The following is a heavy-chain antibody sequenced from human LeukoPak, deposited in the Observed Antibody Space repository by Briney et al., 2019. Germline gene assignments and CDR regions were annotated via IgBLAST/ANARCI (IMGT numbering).Heavy chain of an antibody. J-gene: IGHJ4*02. CDR3: ARIRYCGGISCYYIDY. CDR2: INPSGSST. Sequence: ASVKVSCKASGYSFTSYYMHWVRQAPGQGLEWMGLINPSGSSTTYAQKFQGRVTMTRDMFTSTDYMELTSLTSDDTAFYYCARIRYCGGISCYYIDYWGQGTLVTVSA. D-gene: IGHD2-2*01. CDR1: GYSFTSYY. V-gene: IGHV1-46*01.